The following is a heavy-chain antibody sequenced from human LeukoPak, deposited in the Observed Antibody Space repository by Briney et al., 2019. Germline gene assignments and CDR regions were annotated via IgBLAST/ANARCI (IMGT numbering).Heavy chain of an antibody. V-gene: IGHV1-2*02. CDR3: ARNYGGTSKYFDY. J-gene: IGHJ4*02. CDR1: GYTFTGYY. D-gene: IGHD4-23*01. Sequence: GASVKVSCKASGYTFTGYYIHWVRLAPGQGLEWMGWINPDSGGTNYLQKFQGRVTMTRDTSITTAYMELSGLTSDDTALYYCARNYGGTSKYFDYWGQGTLVTVSS. CDR2: INPDSGGT.